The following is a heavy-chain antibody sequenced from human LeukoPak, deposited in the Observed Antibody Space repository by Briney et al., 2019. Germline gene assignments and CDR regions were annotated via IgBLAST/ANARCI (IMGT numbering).Heavy chain of an antibody. Sequence: GGSLRLSCAASGFTFSSYEMNWVRQAPGKGLEWVSYISGSGYTIYYADSVKGRFTISRDNSKNTLYLQMNSLRAEDTAVYYCAKRTAAAGAFDNWGQGTLVTVSS. CDR1: GFTFSSYE. D-gene: IGHD6-13*01. J-gene: IGHJ4*02. V-gene: IGHV3-23*01. CDR2: ISGSGYTI. CDR3: AKRTAAAGAFDN.